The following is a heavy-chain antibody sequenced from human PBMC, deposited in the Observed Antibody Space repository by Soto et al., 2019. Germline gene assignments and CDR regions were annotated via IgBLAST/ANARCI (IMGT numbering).Heavy chain of an antibody. CDR3: ASRDPGTSVDY. CDR2: IYRTGST. J-gene: IGHJ4*02. D-gene: IGHD1-7*01. Sequence: SETLSLTCAVSGGSFTSNNWWTWVRQPPGQGLEWIGEIYRTGSTNYNPSLKSRVTISLDQSENQFSLKVTSLTAADTAVYYCASRDPGTSVDYWGQGTLVT. V-gene: IGHV4-4*02. CDR1: GGSFTSNNW.